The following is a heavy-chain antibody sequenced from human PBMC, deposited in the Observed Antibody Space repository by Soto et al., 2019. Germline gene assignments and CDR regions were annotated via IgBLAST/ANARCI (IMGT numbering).Heavy chain of an antibody. V-gene: IGHV4-34*01. J-gene: IGHJ4*02. D-gene: IGHD5-12*01. CDR3: ARGVGYDLGY. Sequence: QVQLQQWGAGLLKPSETLSLTCAGYGGSFSGYYWSWIRQPPGKGLEWIGEINHSGSTNYNPSLKSRVTISVDTSKNQFSLKLSSATAADTAVYYCARGVGYDLGYWGQGTLVTVSS. CDR2: INHSGST. CDR1: GGSFSGYY.